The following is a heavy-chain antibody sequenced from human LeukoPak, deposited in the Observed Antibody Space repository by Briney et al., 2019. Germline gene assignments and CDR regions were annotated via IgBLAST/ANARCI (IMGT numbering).Heavy chain of an antibody. CDR2: ISSNGGST. J-gene: IGHJ4*02. V-gene: IGHV3-64D*06. CDR1: GFTFISYA. Sequence: GGSLRHSCSAAGFTFISYAMHWVRQATGKGLEYVSAISSNGGSTYYADSVKGRFTISRDNSKNTLYLQMSSLRAEDTAVYYCVKDSSVVPTAISYFDYWGQGTLVTVSS. D-gene: IGHD2-2*01. CDR3: VKDSSVVPTAISYFDY.